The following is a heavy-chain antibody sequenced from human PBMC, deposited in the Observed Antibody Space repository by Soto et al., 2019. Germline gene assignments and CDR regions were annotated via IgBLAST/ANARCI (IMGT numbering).Heavy chain of an antibody. Sequence: EVQLLECGGGLVQPGGSLRLSCAASGFTFSSYAMKWVRQAPGKGLEWVSLIGESGTPTYYADSVKGRFTISRDNSGNTLFLEMYSLRAEDTAVYYCARYIPGVRYYGMDVWGQGTTVTVSS. CDR2: IGESGTPT. CDR1: GFTFSSYA. CDR3: ARYIPGVRYYGMDV. V-gene: IGHV3-23*01. J-gene: IGHJ6*02. D-gene: IGHD2-2*01.